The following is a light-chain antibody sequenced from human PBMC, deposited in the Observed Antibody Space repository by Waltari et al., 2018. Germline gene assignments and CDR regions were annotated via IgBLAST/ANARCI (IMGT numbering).Light chain of an antibody. Sequence: EIVLTQSPGTLSLSPGERATLSCRASQSVRGNYLAWYQQKLGQAPRLLIYGASNRATCIPDRFSGGGSGTDFTLTISRLEPEDFAVYYCQQYGSSPFTFGPGTKVDIK. CDR1: QSVRGNY. V-gene: IGKV3-20*01. J-gene: IGKJ3*01. CDR3: QQYGSSPFT. CDR2: GAS.